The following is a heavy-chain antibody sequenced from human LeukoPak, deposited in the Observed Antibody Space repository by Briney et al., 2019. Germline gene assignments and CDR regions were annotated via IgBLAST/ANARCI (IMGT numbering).Heavy chain of an antibody. J-gene: IGHJ4*02. CDR1: GFTFSTYS. Sequence: RPGGSLRLSCAASGFTFSTYSMNWVRQAPGKGLEWVSSISSSSSYIYYADSVKGRFTISSDNSKNSLYLQMNSLRAEDTAMYYCARARGGSYRWSDFDYWGQGTLVTVSS. CDR2: ISSSSSYI. V-gene: IGHV3-21*01. D-gene: IGHD1-26*01. CDR3: ARARGGSYRWSDFDY.